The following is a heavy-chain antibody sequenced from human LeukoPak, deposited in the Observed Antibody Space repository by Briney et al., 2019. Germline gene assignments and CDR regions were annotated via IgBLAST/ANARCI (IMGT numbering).Heavy chain of an antibody. D-gene: IGHD3-3*01. J-gene: IGHJ4*02. CDR3: ARALEYYDFSSGYSYFDY. CDR2: IYTSGST. CDR1: GGSISSGSYY. Sequence: SQTLSLTCTVSGGSISSGSYYWSWLRQPAGKGLEWIGRIYTSGSTNYNPSLKSRVTISVDTSKNQFSLKLSSVTAADTAVYYWARALEYYDFSSGYSYFDYWGQGTLVTVSS. V-gene: IGHV4-61*02.